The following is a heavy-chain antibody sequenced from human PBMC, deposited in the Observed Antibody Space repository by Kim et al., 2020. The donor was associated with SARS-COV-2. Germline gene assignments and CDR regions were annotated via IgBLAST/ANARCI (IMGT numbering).Heavy chain of an antibody. V-gene: IGHV1-3*01. Sequence: ASVKVSCKASGYTFTSYAMHWVRQAPGQRLEWMGWINAGNGNTKYSQKFQGRVTITRDTSASTAYMELSSLRSEDTAVYYCARDGEYYYDSSGYGGNWFDPWGQGTLVTVSS. CDR2: INAGNGNT. J-gene: IGHJ5*02. CDR1: GYTFTSYA. CDR3: ARDGEYYYDSSGYGGNWFDP. D-gene: IGHD3-22*01.